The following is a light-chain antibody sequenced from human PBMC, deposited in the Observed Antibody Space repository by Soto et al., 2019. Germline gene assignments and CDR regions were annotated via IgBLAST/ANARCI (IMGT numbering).Light chain of an antibody. CDR1: RSVTSTY. CDR2: GAS. Sequence: EIVLTQSPGTLSLSPGERATLXXRASRSVTSTYLAWYQQKPGQAPXVLIYGASSRAIGIPDRFSGSVSGSDFILTINRLEPEDFAVYYCQQYGSSHTFGQGTRLEIK. V-gene: IGKV3-20*01. J-gene: IGKJ5*01. CDR3: QQYGSSHT.